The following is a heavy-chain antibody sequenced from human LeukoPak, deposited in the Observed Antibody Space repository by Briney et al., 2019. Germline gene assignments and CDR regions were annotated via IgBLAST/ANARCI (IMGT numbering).Heavy chain of an antibody. J-gene: IGHJ4*02. CDR1: GFTFSTYS. Sequence: GGSLRLSCAASGFTFSTYSMNWVRQAPGKGLEWVSSITSSRIYIYYADSVKGRFTISRDNAKNSLYMQMNSLRAEDTAVYYCARDGSRGNLVTAPDFWGQGTLVTVSS. CDR3: ARDGSRGNLVTAPDF. V-gene: IGHV3-21*01. CDR2: ITSSRIYI. D-gene: IGHD2-21*02.